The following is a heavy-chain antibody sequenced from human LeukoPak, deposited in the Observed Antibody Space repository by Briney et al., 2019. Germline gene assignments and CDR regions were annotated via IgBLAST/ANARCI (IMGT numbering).Heavy chain of an antibody. CDR1: GGSFSGYY. CDR2: INHSGST. CDR3: ARGVNYDFWSGYYNPNSYYFDY. V-gene: IGHV4-34*01. D-gene: IGHD3-3*01. J-gene: IGHJ4*02. Sequence: PSETLSLTCAVYGGSFSGYYWSWIRQPPGKGLEWIGEINHSGSTNYNPSLKSRVTISVDTSKNQFSLKLSSVTAADTAVYYCARGVNYDFWSGYYNPNSYYFDYWGQGTLVTVSS.